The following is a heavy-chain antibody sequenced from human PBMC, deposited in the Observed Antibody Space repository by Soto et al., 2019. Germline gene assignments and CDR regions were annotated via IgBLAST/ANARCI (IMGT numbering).Heavy chain of an antibody. CDR3: AREVGCDPNWFES. V-gene: IGHV1-69*11. D-gene: IGHD2-21*02. J-gene: IGHJ5*01. CDR1: GGTFRSDS. CDR2: ITPILGSA. Sequence: QVQLVQSGAEVKKPGSSVKVSCKASGGTFRSDSFSWVRQAPGQGLEWMGRITPILGSANSAQKFQGRTTITADASTNTVYMELSSLRSEDTAVFYCAREVGCDPNWFESWGQGTLVTVSS.